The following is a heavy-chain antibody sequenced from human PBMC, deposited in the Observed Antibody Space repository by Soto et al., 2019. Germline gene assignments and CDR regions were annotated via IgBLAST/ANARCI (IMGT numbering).Heavy chain of an antibody. V-gene: IGHV5-10-1*01. Sequence: GESLKISCKGSGYSFTSYWISWVRQIPGKGLEWMGRIDPSDSYTNYSPSFQGHVTISADKSISTAYLQWSSLKASDTAMYYCAKTITMIVVAPLNDAFDIWGQGTMVTV. CDR2: IDPSDSYT. CDR1: GYSFTSYW. CDR3: AKTITMIVVAPLNDAFDI. J-gene: IGHJ3*02. D-gene: IGHD3-22*01.